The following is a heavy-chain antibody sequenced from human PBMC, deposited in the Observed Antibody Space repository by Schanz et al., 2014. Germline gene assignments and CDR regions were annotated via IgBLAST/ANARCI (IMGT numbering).Heavy chain of an antibody. D-gene: IGHD2-21*01. J-gene: IGHJ4*02. CDR3: ARDRLECGAECYSVEVFEI. Sequence: QVQLVQSGAEVKKPGSPVKVSCKSSGGTFSSYAISWVRQAPGQGLEWMGMINPSGGSTTYAQKFQGRVTMTRDTSTSTVYMELSSLRSEDTAVYYCARDRLECGAECYSVEVFEIWGQGTLVIVSS. CDR2: INPSGGST. V-gene: IGHV1-46*01. CDR1: GGTFSSYA.